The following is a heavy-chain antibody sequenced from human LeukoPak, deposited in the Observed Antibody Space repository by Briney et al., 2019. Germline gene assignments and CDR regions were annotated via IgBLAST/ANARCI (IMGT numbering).Heavy chain of an antibody. D-gene: IGHD1-26*01. CDR3: AGDGVGVLPGDAFDI. Sequence: GGSLTLSCAASGFSFSTHSMNWVRQAPGKGLEWISFINLDGTDIHYGESVKGRFTISRDNAKNSLYLQMHTLRAEDTAVYYCAGDGVGVLPGDAFDIWSQGTMVTVSS. V-gene: IGHV3-21*05. CDR1: GFSFSTHS. J-gene: IGHJ3*02. CDR2: INLDGTDI.